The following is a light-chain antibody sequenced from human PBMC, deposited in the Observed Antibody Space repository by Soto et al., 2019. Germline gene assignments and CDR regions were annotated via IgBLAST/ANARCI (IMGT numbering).Light chain of an antibody. Sequence: QSALTQPPSASGSPGQSVTISCTGTSSDVGAYNSVSWYQQHPGKAPRLMIYEVNKRPSGVPDRFSGSKSGNMASLTVSWLQAEDEADYYCNSHGGSNNFWVFGGGTKLTVL. CDR1: SSDVGAYNS. V-gene: IGLV2-8*01. CDR2: EVN. CDR3: NSHGGSNNFWV. J-gene: IGLJ3*02.